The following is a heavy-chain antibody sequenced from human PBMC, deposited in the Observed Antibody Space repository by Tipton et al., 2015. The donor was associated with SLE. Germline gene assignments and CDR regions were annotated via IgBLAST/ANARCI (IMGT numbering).Heavy chain of an antibody. CDR1: GGSISNYY. CDR2: IYYSGST. V-gene: IGHV4-59*01. J-gene: IGHJ6*02. CDR3: ARGIAAAVTEGYYYGMDV. D-gene: IGHD6-13*01. Sequence: LRLSCSVSGGSISNYYWNWIRQPPGKGLEWIGDIYYSGSTNYNPSLKSRVTISVDTSKNQFSLKLSSVTAADTAVYYCARGIAAAVTEGYYYGMDVWGQGTTVTVSS.